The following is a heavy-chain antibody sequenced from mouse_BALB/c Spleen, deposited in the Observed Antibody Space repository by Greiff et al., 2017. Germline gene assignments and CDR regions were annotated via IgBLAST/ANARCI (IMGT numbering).Heavy chain of an antibody. D-gene: IGHD2-14*01. J-gene: IGHJ3*01. CDR2: IWAGGST. V-gene: IGHV2-9*02. Sequence: VQLQESGPGLVAPSQSLSITCTVSGFSLTSYGVHWVRQPPGKGLEWLGVIWAGGSTNYNSALMSRLSISKDNSKSQVFLKMNSLQTDDTAMYYCARDGNYRYDGFAYWGQGTLVTVSA. CDR3: ARDGNYRYDGFAY. CDR1: GFSLTSYG.